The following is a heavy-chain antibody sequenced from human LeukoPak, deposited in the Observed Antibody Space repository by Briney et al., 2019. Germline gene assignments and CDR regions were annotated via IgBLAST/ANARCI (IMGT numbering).Heavy chain of an antibody. Sequence: ASVKASCKASGYTFTNNYLHWVRQAPGQGLEWMGMIYPSGGSTSYAQKFQGRVTMTRDTSTSTVYMELSSLRSEDTAVYYCARDGARWLQWVNLDYWGQGTLVTVSS. CDR3: ARDGARWLQWVNLDY. CDR1: GYTFTNNY. J-gene: IGHJ4*02. V-gene: IGHV1-46*01. D-gene: IGHD5-24*01. CDR2: IYPSGGST.